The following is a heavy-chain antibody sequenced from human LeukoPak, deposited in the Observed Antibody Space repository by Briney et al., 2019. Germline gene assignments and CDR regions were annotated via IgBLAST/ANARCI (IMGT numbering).Heavy chain of an antibody. J-gene: IGHJ4*02. CDR1: GFTFSSYA. CDR2: ISGSGGST. CDR3: AKDRSGDYYDSSGYGPFDY. Sequence: GGSLRLSCAASGFTFSSYAMSWVRQAPGKGLEWVSAISGSGGSTYYADSVEGRFTISRDNSKNTLYLQMNSLRAEDTAVYYCAKDRSGDYYDSSGYGPFDYWGQGTLVTVSS. V-gene: IGHV3-23*01. D-gene: IGHD3-22*01.